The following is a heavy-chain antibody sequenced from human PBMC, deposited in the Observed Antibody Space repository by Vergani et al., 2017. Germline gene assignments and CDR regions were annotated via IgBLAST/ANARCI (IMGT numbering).Heavy chain of an antibody. V-gene: IGHV3-30*01. J-gene: IGHJ4*02. CDR3: ARGGRITMVRGVPPPGTNYFDY. CDR2: ISYDGSNK. CDR1: GFTFSSYA. Sequence: QVQLVESGGGVVQPGRSLRLSCAASGFTFSSYAMHWVRQAPGKGLEWVAVISYDGSNKTYADSVKGRFTISRDNSKNTLYLQMNSLRAEDTAVYYCARGGRITMVRGVPPPGTNYFDYWGQGTLVTVSS. D-gene: IGHD3-10*01.